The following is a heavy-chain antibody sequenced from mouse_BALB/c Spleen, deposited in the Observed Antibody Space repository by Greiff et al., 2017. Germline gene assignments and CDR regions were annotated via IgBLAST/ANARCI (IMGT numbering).Heavy chain of an antibody. CDR2: IWAGGST. D-gene: IGHD1-2*01. J-gene: IGHJ3*01. V-gene: IGHV2-9*02. CDR3: ALFITTAAWFAY. CDR1: GFSLTSYG. Sequence: VKLVESGPGLVAPSQSLSITCTVSGFSLTSYGVHWVRQPPGKGLEWLGVIWAGGSTNYNSALMSRLSISKDNSKSQVFLKMNSLQTDYTAMYYCALFITTAAWFAYWGQGTLVTVSA.